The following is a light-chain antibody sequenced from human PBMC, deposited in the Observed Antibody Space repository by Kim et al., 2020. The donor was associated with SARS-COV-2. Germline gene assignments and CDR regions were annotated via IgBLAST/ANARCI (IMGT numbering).Light chain of an antibody. CDR3: QKYDSGPYT. Sequence: SPSVGDRVTITCRASQGISNYLAWYQQKPGKVPRLMIYGTSTLQSGVPFRFRGSGSGTDFTLTITSLQPEDVATYYCQKYDSGPYTFGQGTKLEI. V-gene: IGKV1-27*01. J-gene: IGKJ2*01. CDR1: QGISNY. CDR2: GTS.